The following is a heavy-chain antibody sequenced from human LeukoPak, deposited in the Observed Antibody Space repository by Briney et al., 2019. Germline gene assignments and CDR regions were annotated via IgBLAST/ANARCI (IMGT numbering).Heavy chain of an antibody. D-gene: IGHD3-10*01. Sequence: GGSLRLSRAASGFTVSSNYMSWVRQAPGKGLEWVSVIYSGGSTYYADSVKGRFTISRDNSKNTLYLQMNSLRAEDTAVYYCATRHSYGSGSFDYWGQGTLVTVSS. CDR1: GFTVSSNY. CDR2: IYSGGST. J-gene: IGHJ4*02. CDR3: ATRHSYGSGSFDY. V-gene: IGHV3-53*01.